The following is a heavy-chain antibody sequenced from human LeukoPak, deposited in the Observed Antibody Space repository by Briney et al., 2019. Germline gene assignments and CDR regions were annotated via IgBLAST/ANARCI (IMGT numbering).Heavy chain of an antibody. Sequence: ASVKVSCKVSGCTLTELSMHWVRQAPGQGLEWMGIINPSGGSTSYAQKFQGRVTMTRDTSTSTVYMELSSLRSEDTAVYYCARDLRRYFDYWGQGTLVTVSS. CDR3: ARDLRRYFDY. CDR2: INPSGGST. V-gene: IGHV1-46*03. J-gene: IGHJ4*02. CDR1: GCTLTELS. D-gene: IGHD6-25*01.